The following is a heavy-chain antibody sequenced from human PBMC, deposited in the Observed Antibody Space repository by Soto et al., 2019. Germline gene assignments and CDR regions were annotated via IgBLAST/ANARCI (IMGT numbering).Heavy chain of an antibody. CDR3: AREPLVHPPWAAAAAYYFDY. J-gene: IGHJ4*02. Sequence: ASVKVSCKASGYTFTSYGISWVRQAPGQGLEWMGWISAYNGNTNYAQKLQGRVTMTTDTSTSTAYMELRSLRSDDTAVYYCAREPLVHPPWAAAAAYYFDYWGQGTLVTVSS. D-gene: IGHD6-13*01. CDR2: ISAYNGNT. V-gene: IGHV1-18*01. CDR1: GYTFTSYG.